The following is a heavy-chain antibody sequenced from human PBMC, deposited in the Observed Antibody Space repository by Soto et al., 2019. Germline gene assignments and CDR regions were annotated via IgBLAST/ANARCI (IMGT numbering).Heavy chain of an antibody. J-gene: IGHJ4*02. D-gene: IGHD1-26*01. CDR2: ISESGNNA. CDR3: AREGGRYSLDS. Sequence: HPAGSLKLGCAASGFPVNTYAMSWVRQTPGKGPEWVSDISESGNNAFYADSVQGRFTISRDNSYNILYLQMNSLRAEDTALYFCAREGGRYSLDSWGQGTLVTVFS. V-gene: IGHV3-23*01. CDR1: GFPVNTYA.